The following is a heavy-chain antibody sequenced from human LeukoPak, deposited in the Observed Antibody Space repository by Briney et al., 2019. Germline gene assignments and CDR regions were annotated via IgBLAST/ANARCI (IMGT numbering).Heavy chain of an antibody. D-gene: IGHD1-26*01. CDR1: GYTLTELS. Sequence: ASVKVSCKVSGYTLTELSMHWVRQAPGKGLEWMGGFDPEDGETIYAQKFQGRVTMTEDTSTDTAYMELSSLRSEDTAVYYCARDSVGATHQVAYFDYWGQGTLVTVSS. J-gene: IGHJ4*02. CDR3: ARDSVGATHQVAYFDY. V-gene: IGHV1-24*01. CDR2: FDPEDGET.